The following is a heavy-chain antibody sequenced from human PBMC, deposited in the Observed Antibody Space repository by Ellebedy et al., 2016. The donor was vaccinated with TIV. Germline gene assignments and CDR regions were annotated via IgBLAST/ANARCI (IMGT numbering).Heavy chain of an antibody. CDR3: AKLGGISSWYADY. D-gene: IGHD6-13*01. CDR1: GFTFRNYG. Sequence: GESLKISCAASGFTFRNYGMHWVRQAPGKGLEWVAFISYDGTEKHFADSLKGRFTISRDNSKNTLSLQMNSLRADDTAVYYCAKLGGISSWYADYWGQGTLVTVSS. J-gene: IGHJ4*02. V-gene: IGHV3-30*18. CDR2: ISYDGTEK.